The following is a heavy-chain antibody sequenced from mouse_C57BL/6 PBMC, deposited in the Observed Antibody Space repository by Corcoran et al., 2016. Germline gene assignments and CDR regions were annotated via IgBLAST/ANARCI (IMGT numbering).Heavy chain of an antibody. V-gene: IGHV1-26*01. J-gene: IGHJ2*01. CDR3: ARSNWYDFDY. CDR1: GYTFTDYY. CDR2: INPNNGGT. Sequence: EVQLQQSGPELVKPGASVTISCKASGYTFTDYYMNWVKQSHGKSLEWIGDINPNNGGTSYNQKFKGKATLTVDKSSSTAYMELRSLTSEDSAVYYCARSNWYDFDYWGQGTTLTVSS. D-gene: IGHD4-1*01.